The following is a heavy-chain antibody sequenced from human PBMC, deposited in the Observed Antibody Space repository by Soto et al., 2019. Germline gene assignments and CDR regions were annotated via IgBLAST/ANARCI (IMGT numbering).Heavy chain of an antibody. Sequence: ASVKVSCKASGGTFSSYAISWVRQAPGQGLEWMGGIIPIFGTANYAQKFQGRVTITADESTSTAYMELSSLRSEDTAVYYCARGGYSSGWYSSDAFDIWGQGKMVTVSS. CDR3: ARGGYSSGWYSSDAFDI. CDR2: IIPIFGTA. V-gene: IGHV1-69*13. CDR1: GGTFSSYA. D-gene: IGHD6-19*01. J-gene: IGHJ3*02.